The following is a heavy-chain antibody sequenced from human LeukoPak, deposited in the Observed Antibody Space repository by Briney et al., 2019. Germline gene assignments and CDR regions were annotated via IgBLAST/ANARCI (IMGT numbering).Heavy chain of an antibody. CDR1: GGTFSSYA. V-gene: IGHV1-69*04. D-gene: IGHD3-22*01. Sequence: ASVKVSCKASGGTFSSYAISWVRQAPGQGLEWMGRIIPIFGIANYAQKFQGRVTITADKSTSTAYMELSSLRSEDAAVYYCARDTYYYDSSGYQGLFDYWGQGTLVTVPS. CDR2: IIPIFGIA. CDR3: ARDTYYYDSSGYQGLFDY. J-gene: IGHJ4*02.